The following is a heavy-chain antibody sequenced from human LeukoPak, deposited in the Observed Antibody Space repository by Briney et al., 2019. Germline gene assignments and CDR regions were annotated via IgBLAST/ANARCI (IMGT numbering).Heavy chain of an antibody. CDR1: GYTFTGYY. Sequence: ASVKVSCKASGYTFTGYYMHWVRQAPGQGLEWMGRINPNSGGTNYAQKFQGRVTMTRDTSISTAYMELSRLRSDDTAVYYCARAPRYCSSTSCYGANWFDPWRQGTLVTVSS. CDR2: INPNSGGT. J-gene: IGHJ5*02. D-gene: IGHD2-2*01. V-gene: IGHV1-2*06. CDR3: ARAPRYCSSTSCYGANWFDP.